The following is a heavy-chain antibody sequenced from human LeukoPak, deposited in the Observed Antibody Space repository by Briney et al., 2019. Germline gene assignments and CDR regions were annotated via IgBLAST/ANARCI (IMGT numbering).Heavy chain of an antibody. CDR1: GYTLTELS. Sequence: GASVTVSCKVSGYTLTELSMHWVRQAPGKGLEWMGGFDPEDGETIYAQKFQGRVTMTEDTSTDTAYMELSSLRSEDTAVYYCATRGSYFPWFDPWGQGTLVTVSS. V-gene: IGHV1-24*01. CDR2: FDPEDGET. D-gene: IGHD3-10*01. CDR3: ATRGSYFPWFDP. J-gene: IGHJ5*02.